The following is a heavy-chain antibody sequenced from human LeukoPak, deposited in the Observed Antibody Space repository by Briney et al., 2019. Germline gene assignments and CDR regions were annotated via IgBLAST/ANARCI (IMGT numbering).Heavy chain of an antibody. CDR1: GFTFSSYA. CDR3: ARDPGTHIVVVTAIYFDY. J-gene: IGHJ4*02. V-gene: IGHV3-30*04. Sequence: PGRSLRLSCAASGFTFSSYAMHWVRQAPGKGLEWVAVISYGGSNKYYADSVKGRFTISRDNSKNTLYLQMNSLRAEDTAVYYCARDPGTHIVVVTAIYFDYWGQGTLVTVSS. CDR2: ISYGGSNK. D-gene: IGHD2-21*02.